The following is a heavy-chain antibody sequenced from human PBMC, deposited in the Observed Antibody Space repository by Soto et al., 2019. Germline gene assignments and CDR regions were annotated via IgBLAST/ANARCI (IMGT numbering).Heavy chain of an antibody. D-gene: IGHD4-17*01. CDR2: ITASDFTT. Sequence: EVPLLESGGGLVQPGGSLTLSCAASGFPFTAYAMSWVRQAPGKGLEWVSVITASDFTTYYAESVKGRFAISRDDSKSTLYLQMTSLRVEDAAIYYCAKDFGRNYGAPVYWGQGTLGTVAS. J-gene: IGHJ4*02. V-gene: IGHV3-23*01. CDR3: AKDFGRNYGAPVY. CDR1: GFPFTAYA.